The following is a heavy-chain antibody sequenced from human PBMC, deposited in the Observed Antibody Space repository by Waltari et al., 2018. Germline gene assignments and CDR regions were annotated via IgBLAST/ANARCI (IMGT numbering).Heavy chain of an antibody. CDR1: DFSFSSGYY. D-gene: IGHD6-13*01. V-gene: IGHV4-38-2*02. J-gene: IGHJ4*02. CDR2: IYHSGST. Sequence: QVRLQESGPGLVKPSETLSLTCSVPDFSFSSGYYLSWIRQPPGKGLEWLASIYHSGSTYYNPSLKRRVTIFVDTSKTQFSLKLTSVTAADTAVYFCARAPSTYSSSWYRVGFDYWGQGTLVTVSS. CDR3: ARAPSTYSSSWYRVGFDY.